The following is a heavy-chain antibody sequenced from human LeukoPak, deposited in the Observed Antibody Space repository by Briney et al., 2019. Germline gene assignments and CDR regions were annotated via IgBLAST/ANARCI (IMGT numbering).Heavy chain of an antibody. CDR3: ASGVVVPAAFMDV. CDR2: IYYSGST. V-gene: IGHV4-59*01. CDR1: GDSIRSYY. Sequence: SETLSLTCTVSGDSIRSYYWSWIRQPPGKGLEWIGYIYYSGSTNYNPSLKSRVTISLDTSKSHFSLKLSSVTAADTAVYYCASGVVVPAAFMDVWGKGTTVTVSS. D-gene: IGHD2-2*01. J-gene: IGHJ6*03.